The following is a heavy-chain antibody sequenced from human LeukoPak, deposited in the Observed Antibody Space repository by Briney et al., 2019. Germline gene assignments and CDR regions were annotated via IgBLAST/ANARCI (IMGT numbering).Heavy chain of an antibody. V-gene: IGHV3-7*01. Sequence: PGGSLRLSCAASGFTFSSYWMTWVRQAPGKGLEWVANIKQDGSEKYYVDSVKGRSTIPRDNAKNSLYLQMNSLRAEDTAVYYCARALCNFWSDYYFDYWGQGTLVTVSS. J-gene: IGHJ4*02. CDR1: GFTFSSYW. CDR2: IKQDGSEK. CDR3: ARALCNFWSDYYFDY. D-gene: IGHD3-3*01.